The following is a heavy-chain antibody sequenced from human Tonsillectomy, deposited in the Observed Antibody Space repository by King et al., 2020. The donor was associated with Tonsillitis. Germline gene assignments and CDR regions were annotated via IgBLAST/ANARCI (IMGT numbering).Heavy chain of an antibody. Sequence: VQLVESGGGLVQPGGSLRLSCTASGFTFSDHYMDGVRQAPGKGLEWVGRIRNKADIYTTSYAASVKGRFIISRDDSKNLVYLQMNSLKTEDTAVYYCASGLVGAADFWGQGTLVTVSS. CDR3: ASGLVGAADF. CDR1: GFTFSDHY. V-gene: IGHV3-72*01. D-gene: IGHD2-15*01. J-gene: IGHJ4*02. CDR2: IRNKADIYTT.